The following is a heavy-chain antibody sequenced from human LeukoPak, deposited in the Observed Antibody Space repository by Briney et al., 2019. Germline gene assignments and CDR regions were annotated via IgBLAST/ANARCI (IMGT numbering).Heavy chain of an antibody. CDR3: ATQYRDYDYVRGSYPAPYGMDV. CDR2: MNPNSGNT. D-gene: IGHD3-16*01. V-gene: IGHV1-8*01. Sequence: ASVKVSCKASGYTFTSYDINWVRQATGQGLEWMGWMNPNSGNTGYAQKFQGRVTMTRNTSISTAYMELSSLRSEDTAVYYCATQYRDYDYVRGSYPAPYGMDVWGQGTTVTVSS. CDR1: GYTFTSYD. J-gene: IGHJ6*02.